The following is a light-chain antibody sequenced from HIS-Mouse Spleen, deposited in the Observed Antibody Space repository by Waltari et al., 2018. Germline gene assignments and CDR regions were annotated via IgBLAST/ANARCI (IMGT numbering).Light chain of an antibody. Sequence: EIVLTQSPATLSLSPGERATLSCRASQSVSSYLAWYQQKPGQAPRLLIYDASNRATGIPARFSGSGSGTDFTLTISSLQPDDFATYYCQQYNSYLTFGPGTKVDIK. CDR3: QQYNSYLT. J-gene: IGKJ3*01. V-gene: IGKV3-11*01. CDR2: DAS. CDR1: QSVSSY.